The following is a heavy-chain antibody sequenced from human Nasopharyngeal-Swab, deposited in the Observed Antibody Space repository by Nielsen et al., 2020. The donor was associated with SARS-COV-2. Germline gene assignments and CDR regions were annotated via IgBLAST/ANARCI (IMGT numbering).Heavy chain of an antibody. CDR3: AKCGGSSGYYFSDWYFDL. CDR1: GFTFSSYA. CDR2: ISGSGGST. V-gene: IGHV3-23*01. J-gene: IGHJ2*01. D-gene: IGHD3-22*01. Sequence: GESLKISCAASGFTFSSYAMSWVRQAPGKGLERVSAISGSGGSTYYADSVKGRFTISRDNSKNTLYLQMNSLRAEDTAVYYCAKCGGSSGYYFSDWYFDLWGRGTLVTVSS.